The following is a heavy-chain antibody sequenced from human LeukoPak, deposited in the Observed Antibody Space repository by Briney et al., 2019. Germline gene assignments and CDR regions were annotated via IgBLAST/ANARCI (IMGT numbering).Heavy chain of an antibody. V-gene: IGHV3-30*18. CDR1: GFTFSSYG. Sequence: GGSLRLSCAASGFTFSSYGMHWVRQAPGKGLEWVAVISYDGSNKYYADSVKGRFTISRDNSKNTLYLQMNSLRAEDTAVYYCAKDWGSGSYWDHDAFDIWGQGTMVTVSS. CDR2: ISYDGSNK. D-gene: IGHD1-26*01. CDR3: AKDWGSGSYWDHDAFDI. J-gene: IGHJ3*02.